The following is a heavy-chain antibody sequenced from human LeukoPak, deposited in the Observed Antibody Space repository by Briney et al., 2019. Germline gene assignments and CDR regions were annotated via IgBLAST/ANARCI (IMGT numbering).Heavy chain of an antibody. V-gene: IGHV4-39*07. Sequence: SETLSLTCTVSGGSISSSSYYWGWIRQPPGKGLEWIGSIYYSGSTYYNPSLKSRVTISVDTSKNQFSLKLSSVTAADTVVYYCASASGDLKAVAGMFFYWGQGTLVTVSS. D-gene: IGHD6-19*01. CDR1: GGSISSSSYY. CDR3: ASASGDLKAVAGMFFY. CDR2: IYYSGST. J-gene: IGHJ4*02.